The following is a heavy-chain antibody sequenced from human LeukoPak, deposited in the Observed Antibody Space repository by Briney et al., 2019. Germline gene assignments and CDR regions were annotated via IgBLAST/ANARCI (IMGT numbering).Heavy chain of an antibody. CDR1: GGSISSSSYY. D-gene: IGHD2-2*02. CDR2: IYYSGST. J-gene: IGHJ5*02. Sequence: SETLSLTCTVSGGSISSSSYYWGWIRQPPGKGLEWIGSIYYSGSTYYNPSLKSRVTISVDTSKNQFSLKLSSVTAADTAVYYCARTRLAGDIVVVPAAIQGANWFDPWGQGTLVTVSS. CDR3: ARTRLAGDIVVVPAAIQGANWFDP. V-gene: IGHV4-39*01.